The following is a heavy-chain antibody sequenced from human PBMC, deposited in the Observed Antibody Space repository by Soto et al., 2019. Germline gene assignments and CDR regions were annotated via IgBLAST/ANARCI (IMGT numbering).Heavy chain of an antibody. CDR1: GFTFISYA. CDR2: ISYDGSEK. D-gene: IGHD2-2*01. CDR3: ARGPSSLTRFDF. J-gene: IGHJ4*02. Sequence: GSLILSYSASGFTFISYAMHWVRQAPGKGLEWVAVISYDGSEKYYADSVKGRFNISRDNSKNTLYLQMNSLRAEDTAVYYCARGPSSLTRFDFWGQGTLVTGFS. V-gene: IGHV3-30-3*01.